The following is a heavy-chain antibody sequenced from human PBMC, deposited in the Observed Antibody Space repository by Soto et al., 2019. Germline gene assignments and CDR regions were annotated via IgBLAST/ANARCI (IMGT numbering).Heavy chain of an antibody. CDR3: AKVGGYSGDYLNYNARDC. Sequence: GGSLRLSCAASGFTFSRHGMSWVRQAPGKGLEWVSGISGSGKNTYYADSVEGRFSISRDNSKNTLYLQMHSLSAEVTARYYSAKVGGYSGDYLNYNARDCWRNGTTGVVAS. J-gene: IGHJ6*04. V-gene: IGHV3-23*01. CDR1: GFTFSRHG. D-gene: IGHD3-22*01. CDR2: ISGSGKNT.